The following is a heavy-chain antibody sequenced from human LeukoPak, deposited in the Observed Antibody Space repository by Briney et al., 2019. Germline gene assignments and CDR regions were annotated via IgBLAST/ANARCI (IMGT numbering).Heavy chain of an antibody. D-gene: IGHD5-12*01. V-gene: IGHV4-30-2*01. J-gene: IGHJ4*02. Sequence: SETLSLTCTVSGGSISSGGYYWSWIRQPPGKGLEWIGYIYHSGSTYYNPSLKSRVTISVDRSKNQFSLKLSSVTAADTAVYYCARVSRLGVATSTFDYWGQGTLVTVSS. CDR1: GGSISSGGYY. CDR2: IYHSGST. CDR3: ARVSRLGVATSTFDY.